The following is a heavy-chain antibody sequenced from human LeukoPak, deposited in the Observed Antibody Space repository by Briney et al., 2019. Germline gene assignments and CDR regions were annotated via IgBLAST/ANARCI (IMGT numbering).Heavy chain of an antibody. D-gene: IGHD6-13*01. V-gene: IGHV5-51*01. CDR3: ARLAAAVYDAFDI. Sequence: GESLKISCKGSGYSFTSYWIGWVRQMPGKGLEWMGIIYPGDSDTRYSPSFQGQVTISADKSISTAYLQWSSLKASDTTMYYCARLAAAVYDAFDIWGQGTMVTVSS. CDR2: IYPGDSDT. J-gene: IGHJ3*02. CDR1: GYSFTSYW.